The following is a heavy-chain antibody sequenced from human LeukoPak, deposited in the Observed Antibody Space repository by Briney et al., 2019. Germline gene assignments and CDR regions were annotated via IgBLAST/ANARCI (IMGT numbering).Heavy chain of an antibody. V-gene: IGHV4-31*03. CDR3: ARRYCSGGSCYFDY. D-gene: IGHD2-15*01. J-gene: IGHJ4*02. CDR2: IYYSGST. CDR1: GGSISSGGYY. Sequence: PSQTLSLTCTVSGGSISSGGYYWSWIRQHPGKGLEWIGYIYYSGSTYYNPSLKSRVTISVGTSKNQFSLKLSSVTAADTAVYYCARRYCSGGSCYFDYWGQGTLVTVSS.